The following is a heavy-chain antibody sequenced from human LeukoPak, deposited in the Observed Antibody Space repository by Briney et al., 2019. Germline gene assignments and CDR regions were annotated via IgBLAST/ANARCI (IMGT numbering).Heavy chain of an antibody. CDR2: IYYSGST. V-gene: IGHV4-59*01. J-gene: IGHJ3*02. D-gene: IGHD3-10*01. CDR3: ARVPVRGVINFDI. CDR1: GGSISSYY. Sequence: PSETLSLTCTVSGGSISSYYWSWIRQPPGKGLEWIGYIYYSGSTNYNPSLKSRVTISVDTSKNQFSLKLGSVTAADTAVYYCARVPVRGVINFDIWGQGTMVTVSS.